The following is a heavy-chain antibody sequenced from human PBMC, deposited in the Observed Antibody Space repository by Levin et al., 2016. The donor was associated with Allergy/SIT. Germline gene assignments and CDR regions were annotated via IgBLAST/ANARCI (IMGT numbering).Heavy chain of an antibody. Sequence: ASVKVSCKASGYTLTKYYMHWVRQAPGQGLEWIGLINPSGGSTSYAQKFQGRVTMTSDTSTSTVYMELRSLRSEETAMYYCARGRWLALLDYWGQGTLVTVSS. CDR2: INPSGGST. CDR1: GYTLTKYY. D-gene: IGHD6-19*01. CDR3: ARGRWLALLDY. J-gene: IGHJ4*02. V-gene: IGHV1-46*01.